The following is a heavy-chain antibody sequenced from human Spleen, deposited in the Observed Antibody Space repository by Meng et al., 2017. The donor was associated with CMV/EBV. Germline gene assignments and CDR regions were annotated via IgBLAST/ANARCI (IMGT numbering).Heavy chain of an antibody. J-gene: IGHJ6*02. D-gene: IGHD4/OR15-4a*01. CDR2: IFADGST. CDR1: GASVTDHY. V-gene: IGHV3-53*01. CDR3: ARDYPDGASNYYGWDV. Sequence: ETLSLTCAASGASVTDHYMSWVRQAPGKGLQWVSAIFADGSTKYAESVKGRFSISRDTHKNVLYLQMNSLRVEDTAVYYCARDYPDGASNYYGWDVWGQGTMVTVSS.